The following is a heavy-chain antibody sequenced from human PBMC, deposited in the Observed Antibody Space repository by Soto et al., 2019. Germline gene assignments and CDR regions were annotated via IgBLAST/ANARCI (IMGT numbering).Heavy chain of an antibody. CDR2: IRWNSETI. CDR1: GFPFEDSA. D-gene: IGHD2-21*02. CDR3: AKGRMTSRTAKYYYMDV. Sequence: EVQLVESGGGLAQPGRSLRLSCAASGFPFEDSAMHWVRQAPGKGLEWVSGIRWNSETIGYADSVKGRFTISRENAQNTLYLEMSSLRHEDTALYYCAKGRMTSRTAKYYYMDVWGKGTTVTVSS. J-gene: IGHJ6*03. V-gene: IGHV3-9*01.